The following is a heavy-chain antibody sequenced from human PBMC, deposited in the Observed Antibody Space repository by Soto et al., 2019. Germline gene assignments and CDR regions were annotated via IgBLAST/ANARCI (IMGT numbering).Heavy chain of an antibody. Sequence: QVHLVQSGTEVKEPGASVKVSCTASASTFTGYTINWVRQAPGQGLEWMGWISTFNGNTKYAGNFEGRVTMTTNTSTTTAYMELTSLTVDAAAVYFCARGTVTAGRWFGPWGQGTLVSVSS. CDR2: ISTFNGNT. J-gene: IGHJ5*02. V-gene: IGHV1-18*04. CDR3: ARGTVTAGRWFGP. CDR1: ASTFTGYT. D-gene: IGHD2-21*02.